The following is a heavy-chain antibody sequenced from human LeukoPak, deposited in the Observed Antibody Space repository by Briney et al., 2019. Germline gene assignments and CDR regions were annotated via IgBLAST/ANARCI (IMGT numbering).Heavy chain of an antibody. V-gene: IGHV4-59*02. D-gene: IGHD4-23*01. CDR3: ARVGFGNTPHPIDY. CDR2: IYYTGST. CDR1: GGSVSSYY. Sequence: SETLSLTCTVSGGSVSSYYWSWIRQPPGKGLEWIGYIYYTGSTNYNPSLKSRVTISVDTSKNQFSLELSSVTAADTAVYYCARVGFGNTPHPIDYWGQGTLVTVSS. J-gene: IGHJ4*02.